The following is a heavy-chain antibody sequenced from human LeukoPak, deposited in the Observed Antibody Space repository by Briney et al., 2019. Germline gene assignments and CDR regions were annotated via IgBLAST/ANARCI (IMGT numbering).Heavy chain of an antibody. CDR3: AKAMKVVLDTYYFDY. Sequence: GGSLRLSCAASGFTFSSYAMSWVRQAPGKGLEWVSGICGSGGNTYYADSVKGRFTISRDNSKNTLYLQMNSLRAEDTAVYYCAKAMKVVLDTYYFDYWGQGTLVTVSS. CDR1: GFTFSSYA. J-gene: IGHJ4*02. CDR2: ICGSGGNT. D-gene: IGHD3-22*01. V-gene: IGHV3-23*01.